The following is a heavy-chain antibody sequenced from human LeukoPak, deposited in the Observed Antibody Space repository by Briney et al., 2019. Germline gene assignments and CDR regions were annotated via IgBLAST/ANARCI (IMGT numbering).Heavy chain of an antibody. D-gene: IGHD2-15*01. V-gene: IGHV1-2*02. J-gene: IGHJ6*02. CDR3: AREKVVDGGYGMDV. CDR1: GYTFTGYY. CDR2: INPNSGGT. Sequence: GASVKVSCKASGYTFTGYYMHWVRQAPGQGLEWMGWINPNSGGTDYAQKFQGRVTMTRDTSISTAYMELSRLRSDDTAVYYCAREKVVDGGYGMDVWGQGTRSPSP.